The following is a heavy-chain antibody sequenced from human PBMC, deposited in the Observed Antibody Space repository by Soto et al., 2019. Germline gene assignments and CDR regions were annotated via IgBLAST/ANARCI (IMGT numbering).Heavy chain of an antibody. Sequence: KPSETLSLTCAVYGGSFSCYYWSWIRQPPGKGLEWIGEINHNGSTNYNPSLKSRVTISVDTSKNQFSLKLSSVTAADTAVYYCARGRLYNWFDPWGQGTLVTVSS. J-gene: IGHJ5*02. V-gene: IGHV4-34*01. CDR2: INHNGST. CDR3: ARGRLYNWFDP. CDR1: GGSFSCYY.